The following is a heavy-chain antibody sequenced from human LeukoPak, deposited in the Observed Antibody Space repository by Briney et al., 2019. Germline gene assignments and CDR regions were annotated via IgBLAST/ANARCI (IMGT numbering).Heavy chain of an antibody. CDR1: GFIFSNYN. Sequence: GGSLRLSCGASGFIFSNYNMNWVRQAPEKGLEWVSSISITSTYVYYADSVKGRFTIPRDNAKNSLYLQMNSLKAEDTAVYYCARVPHYCSSTSCHFDYWGQGTLVTVSS. V-gene: IGHV3-21*01. CDR3: ARVPHYCSSTSCHFDY. D-gene: IGHD2-2*01. J-gene: IGHJ4*02. CDR2: ISITSTYV.